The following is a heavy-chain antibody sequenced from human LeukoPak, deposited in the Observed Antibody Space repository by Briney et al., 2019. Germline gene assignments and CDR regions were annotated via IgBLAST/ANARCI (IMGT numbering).Heavy chain of an antibody. Sequence: ASVKVSCKASGGTFSSYAISWVRQAPGQGLEWMGGIIPIFGTANYAQKFQGRVTITTDESTSTAYMELSSLRSEDTAVYYCARVGEYYYDSSGHLLQHWGQGTLVTVSS. J-gene: IGHJ1*01. V-gene: IGHV1-69*05. CDR1: GGTFSSYA. CDR2: IIPIFGTA. CDR3: ARVGEYYYDSSGHLLQH. D-gene: IGHD3-22*01.